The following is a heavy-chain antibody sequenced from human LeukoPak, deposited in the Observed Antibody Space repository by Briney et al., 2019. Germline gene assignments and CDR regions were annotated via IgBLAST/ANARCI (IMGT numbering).Heavy chain of an antibody. CDR2: IYYSGST. CDR3: AGTSEGYCGGDCYAYYYYYMDV. D-gene: IGHD2-21*02. J-gene: IGHJ6*03. V-gene: IGHV4-59*08. Sequence: PSETLSLTCTVSGGSISSYYWSWIRQPPGKGLEWIGYIYYSGSTNYSPSLKSRVTISVDTSKNQFSLKLSSVTAADTAVYYCAGTSEGYCGGDCYAYYYYYMDVWGKGTTVTVSS. CDR1: GGSISSYY.